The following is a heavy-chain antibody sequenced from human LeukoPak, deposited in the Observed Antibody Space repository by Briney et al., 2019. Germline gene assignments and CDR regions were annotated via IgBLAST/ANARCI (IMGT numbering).Heavy chain of an antibody. V-gene: IGHV3-30*18. CDR2: ISYDGSNK. D-gene: IGHD5-12*01. CDR3: AKGGYDSYYYYGMDV. J-gene: IGHJ6*04. Sequence: GRSLRLSCAASGFTFSSYGMHWVRQAPGKGLEWVAVISYDGSNKYYADSVKGRFTISRDNSKNTLYLQMNSLRAEDTAVYYCAKGGYDSYYYYGMDVWGKGTTVTVSS. CDR1: GFTFSSYG.